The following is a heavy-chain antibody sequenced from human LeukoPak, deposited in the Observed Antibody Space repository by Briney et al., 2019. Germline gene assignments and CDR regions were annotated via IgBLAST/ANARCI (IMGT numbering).Heavy chain of an antibody. V-gene: IGHV6-1*01. D-gene: IGHD6-6*01. J-gene: IGHJ6*02. CDR3: ARDVGYTTSSGGVYYYYGMDV. Sequence: SQTLSLTCAISGDSVSSNSAAWNWIRQSPSRGLEWLGRTYYRSKWYNDYAVSVKSRVSINPDTSKNQFSLRLNSVTPEDTAVYYCARDVGYTTSSGGVYYYYGMDVWGQGTTVTVSS. CDR2: TYYRSKWYN. CDR1: GDSVSSNSAA.